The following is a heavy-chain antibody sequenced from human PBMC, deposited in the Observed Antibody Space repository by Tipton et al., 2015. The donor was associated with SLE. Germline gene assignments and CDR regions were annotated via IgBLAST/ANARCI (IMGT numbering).Heavy chain of an antibody. CDR1: GGSISRGGYY. CDR2: THYTGTT. Sequence: TLSLTCTVSGGSISRGGYYWSWIRQLPGKGLEWIGYTHYTGTTDYNPSLQSRVTMSLDTSQNQFSLKLSSVTAADTAVYYCARSIIVVPAFDYWGQGTLVTVSS. V-gene: IGHV4-31*03. CDR3: ARSIIVVPAFDY. D-gene: IGHD2-2*01. J-gene: IGHJ4*02.